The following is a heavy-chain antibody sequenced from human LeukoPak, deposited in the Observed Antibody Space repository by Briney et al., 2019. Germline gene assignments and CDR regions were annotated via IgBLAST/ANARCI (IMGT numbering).Heavy chain of an antibody. V-gene: IGHV7-4-1*02. Sequence: GASVKVSCKASGYTFTGYYMHWVRQAPGQGLEWMGWINTNTGNPTYAQGFTGRFVFSLDTSVSTAYLQISSLKAEDTAVYYCAREVDRSSNWFDPWGQGTLVTVSS. CDR1: GYTFTGYY. J-gene: IGHJ5*02. D-gene: IGHD6-6*01. CDR2: INTNTGNP. CDR3: AREVDRSSNWFDP.